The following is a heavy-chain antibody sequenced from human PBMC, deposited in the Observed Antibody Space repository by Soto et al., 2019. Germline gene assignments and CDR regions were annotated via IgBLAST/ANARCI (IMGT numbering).Heavy chain of an antibody. J-gene: IGHJ3*02. CDR1: GFTFTSSA. CDR2: IVVGSGNT. Sequence: SVKVSCKASGFTFTSSAVQWVRQARGQRLEWIGWIVVGSGNTNYAQKFQERVTITRDMSTSTAYMELSSLRSEDTAVYYCAAAPYYYDSSGYYYFAFDIWGQGTMVTVSS. CDR3: AAAPYYYDSSGYYYFAFDI. V-gene: IGHV1-58*01. D-gene: IGHD3-22*01.